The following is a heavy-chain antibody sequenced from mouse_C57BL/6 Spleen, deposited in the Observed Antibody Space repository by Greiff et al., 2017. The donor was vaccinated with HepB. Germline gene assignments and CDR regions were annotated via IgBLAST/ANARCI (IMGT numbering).Heavy chain of an antibody. CDR2: IHPNSGST. CDR3: AREGWLPDYYAMDY. J-gene: IGHJ4*01. V-gene: IGHV1-64*01. Sequence: QVQLQQSGAELVKPGASVKLSCKASGYTFTSYWMHWVKQRPGQGLEWIGMIHPNSGSTNYNEKFKSKATLTVDKSSSTAYMQLSSLTSEDSAVYYCAREGWLPDYYAMDYWGQGTSVTVSS. D-gene: IGHD2-3*01. CDR1: GYTFTSYW.